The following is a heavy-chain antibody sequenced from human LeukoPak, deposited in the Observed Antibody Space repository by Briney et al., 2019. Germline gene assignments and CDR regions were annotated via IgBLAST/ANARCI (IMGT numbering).Heavy chain of an antibody. D-gene: IGHD3-9*01. CDR2: ISGGGGDT. V-gene: IGHV3-23*01. CDR3: VKTMTGYFSDGFDI. J-gene: IGHJ3*02. Sequence: PGGSLRLSCAASGFTFSSDAMIWVRQAPGKGLEWVSNISGGGGDTYYGDSVKGRFAISRDNSKTTLYLQMNSLRVEDTAVYWCVKTMTGYFSDGFDIWGQGTMVTVSS. CDR1: GFTFSSDA.